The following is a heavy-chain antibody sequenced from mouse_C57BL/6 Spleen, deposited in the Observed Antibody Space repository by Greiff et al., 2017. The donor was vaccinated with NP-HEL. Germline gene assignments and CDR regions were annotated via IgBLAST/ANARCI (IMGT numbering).Heavy chain of an antibody. D-gene: IGHD1-1*01. CDR1: GYTFTSYW. V-gene: IGHV1-69*01. CDR3: ATPYYGSSGNFED. J-gene: IGHJ2*01. CDR2: IDPSDSYT. Sequence: QVQLQQPGAELVMPGASVKLSCKASGYTFTSYWMHWVKQRPGQGLEWIGEIDPSDSYTNYNQKFKGKSTLTVDKSSSTAYMQLSSLTSEDSAVYYCATPYYGSSGNFEDWGQGTTLTVS.